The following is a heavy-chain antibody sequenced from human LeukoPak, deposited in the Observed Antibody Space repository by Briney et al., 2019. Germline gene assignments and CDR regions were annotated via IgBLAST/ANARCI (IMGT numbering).Heavy chain of an antibody. Sequence: SETLYLTCTVSGCSISSYYWSWIRQPPGQGLEWIGYIYTSAGTNYLPSLKGRVTISIDTSKNQFSLKLSSVTAADSAVYYCARLTRLSTSPDRYYLDYWGQGTLVTVSS. CDR3: ARLTRLSTSPDRYYLDY. J-gene: IGHJ4*02. CDR2: IYTSAGT. D-gene: IGHD6-6*01. V-gene: IGHV4-4*09. CDR1: GCSISSYY.